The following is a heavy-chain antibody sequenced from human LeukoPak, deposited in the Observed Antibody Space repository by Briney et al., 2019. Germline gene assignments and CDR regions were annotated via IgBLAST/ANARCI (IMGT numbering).Heavy chain of an antibody. CDR2: IKQDGSEK. CDR1: GFTFSSYW. CDR3: STYYDSSGYYVYAFDI. J-gene: IGHJ3*02. D-gene: IGHD3-22*01. V-gene: IGHV3-7*03. Sequence: PGGSLRLSCAASGFTFSSYWMSWVRQAPGKGLEWVANIKQDGSEKYYVDSVKGRFTISRDNAKNSLYLQMNSLRAEDTAVYYCSTYYDSSGYYVYAFDIWGQGTMVTVPS.